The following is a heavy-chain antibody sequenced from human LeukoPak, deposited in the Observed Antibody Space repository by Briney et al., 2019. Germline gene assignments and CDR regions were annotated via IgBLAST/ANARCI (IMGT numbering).Heavy chain of an antibody. V-gene: IGHV3-7*01. J-gene: IGHJ6*02. CDR3: ARDQPYDYVWGSYLYYYGMDV. Sequence: PGGSLRLSCAVSGFTFSSYWMTWVRQAPGKGLEWVANIKQDGSEENYVDSVKGRFTISRDNAKNSLYLQMNSLRAEDTAVYYCARDQPYDYVWGSYLYYYGMDVWGQGTTVTVSS. CDR1: GFTFSSYW. CDR2: IKQDGSEE. D-gene: IGHD3-16*02.